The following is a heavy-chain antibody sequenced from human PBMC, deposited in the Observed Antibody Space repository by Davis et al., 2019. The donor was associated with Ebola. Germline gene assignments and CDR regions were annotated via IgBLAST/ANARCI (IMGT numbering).Heavy chain of an antibody. CDR1: GGSFTDYF. Sequence: SETLSLTCAVYGGSFTDYFWSWIRQHPGKGLEWIGYISYIGGTYYNPSLKSRVSMSEDTSKNQFSLKLSSVTAADTAVYYCARMKTDGYSPTIDYWGQGTLVTVSS. V-gene: IGHV4-31*11. J-gene: IGHJ4*02. CDR3: ARMKTDGYSPTIDY. CDR2: ISYIGGT. D-gene: IGHD5-24*01.